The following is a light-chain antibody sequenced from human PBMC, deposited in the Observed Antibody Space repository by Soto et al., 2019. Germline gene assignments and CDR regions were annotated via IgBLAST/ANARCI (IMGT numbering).Light chain of an antibody. CDR1: SSDVGAYNY. V-gene: IGLV2-8*01. CDR3: NSYAGSNNGV. J-gene: IGLJ3*02. Sequence: QSALTQPPSASGSPGQSLTISCTGTSSDVGAYNYVSWYQQYPGKAPKLMIYEVTKRHSGVPDRFSGSKSGNTASLTVSGIQAEDEADYYCNSYAGSNNGVCGGGTNLTVL. CDR2: EVT.